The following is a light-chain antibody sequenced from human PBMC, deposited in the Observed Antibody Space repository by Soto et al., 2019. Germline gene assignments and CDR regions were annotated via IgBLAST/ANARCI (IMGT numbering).Light chain of an antibody. CDR1: SSNIGNNY. J-gene: IGLJ2*01. Sequence: QSVLTQPPSVSAAPGQKVTISCSGSSSNIGNNYVSWYQQLPGTAPKLLIYDNNKRPSGIPDRFSGSKSGTSATLGITGLQTGDDADYDCGTWDSSLSAVVFGGGTKLTV. CDR2: DNN. CDR3: GTWDSSLSAVV. V-gene: IGLV1-51*01.